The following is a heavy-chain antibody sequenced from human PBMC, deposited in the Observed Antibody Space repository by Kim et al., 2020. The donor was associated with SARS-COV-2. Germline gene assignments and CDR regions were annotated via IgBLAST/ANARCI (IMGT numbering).Heavy chain of an antibody. D-gene: IGHD1-7*01. J-gene: IGHJ4*02. CDR1: GFTFSNYW. CDR2: IRQDGSEK. V-gene: IGHV3-7*03. CDR3: ARGELNPPGDY. Sequence: GGSLRLSCAASGFTFSNYWMSWVRQAPGKGLEWVANIRQDGSEKYYVDSVKGRFTISRDNAKNSLYLQMNSLRAEDTAVYYCARGELNPPGDYWGQGTLVTVSS.